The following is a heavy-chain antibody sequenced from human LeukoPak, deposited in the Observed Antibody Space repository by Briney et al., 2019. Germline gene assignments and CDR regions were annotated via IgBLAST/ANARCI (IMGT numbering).Heavy chain of an antibody. CDR2: IFYNGNT. CDR3: ARYSSDHDGRHFEF. Sequence: GSLRLSCAASGFTFSNYWMSWVRQAPGKGLEWVGWIFYNGNTNYNSSLKSRLTMSVDASKNQFYLKLNSVTAADTAVYYCARYSSDHDGRHFEFWGQGILVTVSS. V-gene: IGHV4-59*01. D-gene: IGHD2-21*01. CDR1: GFTFSNYW. J-gene: IGHJ4*02.